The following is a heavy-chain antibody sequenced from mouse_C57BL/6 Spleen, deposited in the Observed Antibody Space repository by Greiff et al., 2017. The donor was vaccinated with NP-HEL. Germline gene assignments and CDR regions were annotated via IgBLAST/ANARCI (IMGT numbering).Heavy chain of an antibody. J-gene: IGHJ3*01. V-gene: IGHV2-2*01. D-gene: IGHD4-1*01. Sequence: QVQLQQSGPGLVQPSQSLSITCTVSGFSLTSYGVHWVRQSPGKGLEWLGVIWSGGSTDYNAAFISRLSISKDNSKSQVFFKMNSLQADDTAIYYWASQNWVSWFAYWGQGTLVTVSA. CDR1: GFSLTSYG. CDR3: ASQNWVSWFAY. CDR2: IWSGGST.